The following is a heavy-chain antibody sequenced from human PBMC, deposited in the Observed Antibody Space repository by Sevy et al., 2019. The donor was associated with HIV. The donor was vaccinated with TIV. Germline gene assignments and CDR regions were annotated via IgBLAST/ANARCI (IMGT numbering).Heavy chain of an antibody. V-gene: IGHV3-23*01. CDR2: LSFGCGKI. CDR3: AREGCTKPHDY. Sequence: GGSLRLSCAASGFTFNIYSMSWVRQTPGKGLEWVATLSFGCGKINHADSVKGRLTMSRADSKNAVYLQMNNLGVDDTAIYYCAREGCTKPHDYWGQGTLVTVAS. J-gene: IGHJ4*02. D-gene: IGHD2-8*01. CDR1: GFTFNIYS.